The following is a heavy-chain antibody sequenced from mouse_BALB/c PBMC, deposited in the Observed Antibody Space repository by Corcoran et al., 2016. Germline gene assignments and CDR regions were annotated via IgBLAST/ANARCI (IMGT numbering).Heavy chain of an antibody. J-gene: IGHJ1*01. CDR3: ARWDWYFDV. CDR1: GFNIKDTY. Sequence: EVQLQQSGAELVKPGASVKLSCTASGFNIKDTYMHWVKQRPEQGLEWIGRINPANGNTKYDPKFQGKATITADTSSNTAYLQLSSLTSEDTAVYYCARWDWYFDVWGAGTTVTVSS. V-gene: IGHV14-3*02. CDR2: INPANGNT.